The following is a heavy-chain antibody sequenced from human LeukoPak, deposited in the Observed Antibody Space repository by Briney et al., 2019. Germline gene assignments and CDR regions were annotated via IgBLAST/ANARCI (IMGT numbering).Heavy chain of an antibody. CDR1: GFTFSSYG. V-gene: IGHV3-33*01. D-gene: IGHD6-19*01. CDR2: IWYDGSNK. Sequence: GGSLRLSCAASGFTFSSYGMHWVRQAPGKGLEWVAVIWYDGSNKYYADSVKGRFTISRDNSKNTLYLQMNSLRAEDTAVYYCARGYSSGWYVSYFDYWGQGTLVTVSS. CDR3: ARGYSSGWYVSYFDY. J-gene: IGHJ4*02.